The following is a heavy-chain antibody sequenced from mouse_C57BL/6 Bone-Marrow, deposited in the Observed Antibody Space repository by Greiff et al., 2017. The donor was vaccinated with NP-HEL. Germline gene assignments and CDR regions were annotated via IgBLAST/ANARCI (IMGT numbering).Heavy chain of an antibody. Sequence: EVQLQESGPGLAKPSQTLSLTCSVTGYSFTSYYWNWIRKFPGNKLEYMGYISYSGSTYYNPSLKSRISITRDTSKNQYYLQLNSVTTEDTATYYCARSFSGWLLLWYFDYWGQGTTLTVSS. J-gene: IGHJ2*01. V-gene: IGHV3-8*01. CDR2: ISYSGST. CDR1: GYSFTSYY. CDR3: ARSFSGWLLLWYFDY. D-gene: IGHD2-3*01.